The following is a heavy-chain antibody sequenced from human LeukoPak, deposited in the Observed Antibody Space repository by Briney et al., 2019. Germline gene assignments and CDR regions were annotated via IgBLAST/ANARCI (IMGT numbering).Heavy chain of an antibody. D-gene: IGHD3-3*01. CDR2: IKEDGSDI. CDR3: ARKFGV. Sequence: PGGSLRLSCAASGFTFSSYWMGWVRQAPGKGLEWVADIKEDGSDIYSVDSVKGRFTISRDNAKNSLYLQMNSLRAEDTAVYYCARKFGVWGQGTLVTVSS. V-gene: IGHV3-7*01. J-gene: IGHJ4*02. CDR1: GFTFSSYW.